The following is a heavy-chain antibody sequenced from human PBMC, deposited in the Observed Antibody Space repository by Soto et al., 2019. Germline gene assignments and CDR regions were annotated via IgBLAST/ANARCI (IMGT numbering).Heavy chain of an antibody. D-gene: IGHD3-10*01. CDR3: AKNRVYGSGSYYYYGMDV. J-gene: IGHJ6*02. CDR1: GFTFSSYG. Sequence: QVQLVESGGGVVQPGRSLRLSCAASGFTFSSYGMHWVRQAPGKGLEWVAVISYDGSNKYYADSVKGRFTISRDNSKNTLYLQMNGLRAEDTAVYYCAKNRVYGSGSYYYYGMDVWGQGTTVTVSS. CDR2: ISYDGSNK. V-gene: IGHV3-30*18.